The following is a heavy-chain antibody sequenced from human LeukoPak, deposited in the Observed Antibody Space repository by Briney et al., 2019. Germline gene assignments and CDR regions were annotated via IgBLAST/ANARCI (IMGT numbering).Heavy chain of an antibody. V-gene: IGHV1-3*01. J-gene: IGHJ5*02. CDR1: GYTFTSYA. D-gene: IGHD2-8*01. CDR2: INAGNGNT. CDR3: ARVFPYCTNGVCHSNNWFDP. Sequence: GASVKVSCKASGYTFTSYAMHWVRQAPGQRLEWMGWINAGNGNTKYSQKFQGRVTITRDTSASTAYMELSSLRSEDTAVYYCARVFPYCTNGVCHSNNWFDPWGQGTLVTVSS.